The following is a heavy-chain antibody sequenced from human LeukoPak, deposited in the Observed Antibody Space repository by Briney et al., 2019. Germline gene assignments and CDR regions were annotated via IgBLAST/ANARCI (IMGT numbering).Heavy chain of an antibody. J-gene: IGHJ4*02. CDR1: GFTFSSYA. CDR2: ISYDGSNK. D-gene: IGHD5-12*01. Sequence: PGGSLRLSCAASGFTFSSYAMHWVRQAPGKGLEWVAVISYDGSNKYYADSVKGRFTISRDNSKNTLYLQMNSLRAEDTAVYYCARDLGNTKWLRFGYWGQGTLVTVSS. CDR3: ARDLGNTKWLRFGY. V-gene: IGHV3-30*04.